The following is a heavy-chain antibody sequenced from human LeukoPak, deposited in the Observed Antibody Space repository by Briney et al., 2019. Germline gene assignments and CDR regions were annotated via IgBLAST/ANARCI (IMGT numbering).Heavy chain of an antibody. CDR1: GFTFSSYN. D-gene: IGHD3-16*01. CDR3: ARSLFWERFGDRWDAFDI. J-gene: IGHJ3*02. V-gene: IGHV3-21*01. Sequence: GGSLRLSCAASGFTFSSYNMNWVRQAPGKGLEWVSSISSSSSYIYYADSVKGRFTISRDNAKNSLYLQMNSLRAEDTAVYYCARSLFWERFGDRWDAFDIWGQGTMVTVSS. CDR2: ISSSSSYI.